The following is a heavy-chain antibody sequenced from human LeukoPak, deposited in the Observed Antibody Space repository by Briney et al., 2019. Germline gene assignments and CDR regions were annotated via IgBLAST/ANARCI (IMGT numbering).Heavy chain of an antibody. CDR1: GFTFSSYS. D-gene: IGHD6-19*01. V-gene: IGHV3-21*01. CDR2: ISSSSSYI. CDR3: ARDSGIAVAAE. J-gene: IGHJ4*02. Sequence: GGSLRLSCAASGFTFSSYSMNWVRQAPGKGLEWVSSISSSSSYIYYADSVKGRFTISRDNAKNSLYLQMNSRRAEDTAVYYCARDSGIAVAAEWGQGTLVTVSS.